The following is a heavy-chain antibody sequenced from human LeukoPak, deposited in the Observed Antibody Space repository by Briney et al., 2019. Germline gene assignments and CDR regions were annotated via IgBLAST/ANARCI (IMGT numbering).Heavy chain of an antibody. J-gene: IGHJ3*02. V-gene: IGHV3-7*03. Sequence: GGSLRLSCETSGFIFSNCWMTWVRQAPGKGLEWVANIKTDASEKYYADSVKGRFTISRDNAKMSLYLQMNSLRAEDTAVYYCAKRAAGGAFDIWGQGTMVTVSS. CDR3: AKRAAGGAFDI. D-gene: IGHD6-13*01. CDR2: IKTDASEK. CDR1: GFIFSNCW.